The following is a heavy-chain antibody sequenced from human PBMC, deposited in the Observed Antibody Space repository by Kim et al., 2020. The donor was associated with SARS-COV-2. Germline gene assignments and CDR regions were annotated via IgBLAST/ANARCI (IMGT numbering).Heavy chain of an antibody. J-gene: IGHJ4*02. D-gene: IGHD3-3*01. CDR1: GGSISSSSYY. CDR3: ARLAGAYYDFWSGYYSLLAPDPYFDY. V-gene: IGHV4-39*01. CDR2: IYYSGST. Sequence: SETLSLTCTVSGGSISSSSYYWGWIRQPPGKGLEWIGSIYYSGSTYYNPSLKSRVTISVDTSKNQFSLKLSSVTAADTAVYYCARLAGAYYDFWSGYYSLLAPDPYFDYWGQGTLVTVSS.